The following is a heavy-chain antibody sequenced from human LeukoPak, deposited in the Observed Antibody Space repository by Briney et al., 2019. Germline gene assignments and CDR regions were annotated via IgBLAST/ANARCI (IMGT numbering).Heavy chain of an antibody. Sequence: ASVRVSCKASGYTLTSYGISWVRQAPGQGLEWMGWISAYNGNTNYAQKLQGRVTMTTDTSTSTAYMELRSLRSDDTAVYYCARGYCSSTSCYEDYWGQGTLVTVSS. D-gene: IGHD2-2*01. CDR3: ARGYCSSTSCYEDY. V-gene: IGHV1-18*01. CDR2: ISAYNGNT. J-gene: IGHJ4*02. CDR1: GYTLTSYG.